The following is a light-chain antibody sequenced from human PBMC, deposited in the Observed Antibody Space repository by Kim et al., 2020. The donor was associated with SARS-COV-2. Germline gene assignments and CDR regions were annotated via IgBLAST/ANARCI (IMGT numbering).Light chain of an antibody. CDR1: LDVKVDHCN. CDR3: MIWPTSDSGV. J-gene: IGLJ3*02. V-gene: IGLV5-37*01. CDR2: YYSDSNK. Sequence: TCALPLDVKVDHCNIYWYKQKPGSAPRYLLYYYSDSNKGQGSGVPSRFSESKDASANTGILLISGLQSEYEADYFCMIWPTSDSGVFGGGTQLTVL.